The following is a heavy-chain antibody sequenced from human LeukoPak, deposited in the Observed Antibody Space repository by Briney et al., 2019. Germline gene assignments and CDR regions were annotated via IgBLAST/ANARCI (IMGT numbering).Heavy chain of an antibody. J-gene: IGHJ4*02. D-gene: IGHD6-25*01. CDR2: VTHTGART. CDR1: GFSFNTYA. CDR3: AKDYGNDSNGFNY. V-gene: IGHV3-23*01. Sequence: GGSLRLSCETSGFSFNTYAMSWVRLPPGKGLEWVAGVTHTGARTYYADSVKGRFAISRDSSKKTVYLQMNALSAEDTAVYYCAKDYGNDSNGFNYWGQGTLVTVSS.